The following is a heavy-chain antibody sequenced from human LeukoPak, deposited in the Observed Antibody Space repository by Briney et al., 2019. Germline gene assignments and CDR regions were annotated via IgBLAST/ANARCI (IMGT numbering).Heavy chain of an antibody. CDR1: GFTFSSYS. Sequence: GGSLRLSCAASGFTFSSYSMNWVRQAPGKGLEWVSSISSSSSYIYYADSVKGRFTISRDNAKNSLYLQMNSLRAEDTAVYYCARDCSGGSCYRDYWGQGTLVTVSS. CDR2: ISSSSSYI. CDR3: ARDCSGGSCYRDY. V-gene: IGHV3-21*01. J-gene: IGHJ4*02. D-gene: IGHD2-15*01.